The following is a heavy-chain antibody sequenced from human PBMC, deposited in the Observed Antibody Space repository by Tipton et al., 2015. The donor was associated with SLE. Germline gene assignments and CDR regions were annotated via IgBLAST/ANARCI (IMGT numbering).Heavy chain of an antibody. D-gene: IGHD6-19*01. V-gene: IGHV4-34*01. Sequence: TLSLTCAVCGGSFSNNYWSWIRQPPGKGLEWIGEINHSGSTNYNPSLKSRVTISVDTSKNQFSLKLSSVTAADTAVYYCARGVRIAVVKGWYFDLWGRGTLVTVSS. CDR1: GGSFSNNY. CDR2: INHSGST. J-gene: IGHJ2*01. CDR3: ARGVRIAVVKGWYFDL.